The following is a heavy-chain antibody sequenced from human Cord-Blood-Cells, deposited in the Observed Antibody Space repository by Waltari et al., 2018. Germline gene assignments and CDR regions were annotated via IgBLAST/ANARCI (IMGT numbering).Heavy chain of an antibody. CDR3: ARGPVGATAY. D-gene: IGHD1-26*01. Sequence: QLQLVQSGAAVKTPGASVQVSCKAAGYTFTSYDINLVRQATGQGLEWMGWINPNSGNTGYAQKFQGRVTMTRNTAISTAYMELSSLRSEDTAVYYCARGPVGATAYWGQGTLVTVSS. CDR2: INPNSGNT. CDR1: GYTFTSYD. V-gene: IGHV1-8*01. J-gene: IGHJ4*02.